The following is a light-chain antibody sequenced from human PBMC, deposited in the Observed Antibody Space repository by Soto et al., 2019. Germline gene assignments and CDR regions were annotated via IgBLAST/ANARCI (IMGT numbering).Light chain of an antibody. CDR1: SSDVGGYKY. V-gene: IGLV2-14*01. J-gene: IGLJ2*01. CDR3: TSYRSGNTVV. Sequence: QSVLTQPASVSGSPGQTITISCTGTSSDVGGYKYVSWYQQHPGKAPKLLIYEVTDRPSGVSNRFSASKSGNTASLTISGLQGEDEADYYCTSYRSGNTVVFGGGTKLTVL. CDR2: EVT.